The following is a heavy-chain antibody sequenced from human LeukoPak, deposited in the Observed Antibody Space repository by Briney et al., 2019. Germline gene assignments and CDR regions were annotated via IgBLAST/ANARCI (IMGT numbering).Heavy chain of an antibody. CDR3: ARARGMIVPFDP. CDR1: GGSIGGYS. V-gene: IGHV4-59*01. D-gene: IGHD3-22*01. CDR2: ISYTGIT. Sequence: PSETLSLTCSVSGGSIGGYSWTWVRQPPGKRLEYIGYISYTGITYYNPSLMSRVTISVDTSKNQFSLKLSSVTAADTAVYYCARARGMIVPFDPWGQGTLVTVSS. J-gene: IGHJ5*02.